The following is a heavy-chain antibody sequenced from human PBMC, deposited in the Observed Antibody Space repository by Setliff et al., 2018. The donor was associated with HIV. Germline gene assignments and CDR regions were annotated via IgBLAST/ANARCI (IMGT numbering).Heavy chain of an antibody. J-gene: IGHJ4*02. V-gene: IGHV4-38-2*01. CDR2: IYHSGST. CDR3: ARGGDGYNPGGGTFDH. CDR1: GYSISSGYY. D-gene: IGHD1-1*01. Sequence: PSETLSLTCAVSGYSISSGYYWGWIRQPPGKGLEWIGSIYHSGSTYYNPSLKSRVTISVDTSKNQFSLKLSSVTAADTAVYYCARGGDGYNPGGGTFDHWGQGTLVTVSS.